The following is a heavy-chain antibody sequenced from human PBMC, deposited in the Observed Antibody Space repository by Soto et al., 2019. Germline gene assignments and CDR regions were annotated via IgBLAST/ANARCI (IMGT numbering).Heavy chain of an antibody. CDR2: INAGNGNT. CDR1: GYTFSNYA. D-gene: IGHD3-10*01. J-gene: IGHJ4*02. V-gene: IGHV1-3*01. Sequence: GASVKVSCKASGYTFSNYAIHWVRQAPGQRLDWMGWINAGNGNTKYSQKFQDRFTITRDTSASTVYMELSSLRSGDTAVYYCARGFRASGSTFDSWGQGTLVTVSS. CDR3: ARGFRASGSTFDS.